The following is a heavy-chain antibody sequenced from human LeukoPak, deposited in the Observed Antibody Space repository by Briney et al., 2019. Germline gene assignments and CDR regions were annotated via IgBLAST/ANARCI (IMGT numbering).Heavy chain of an antibody. J-gene: IGHJ4*02. Sequence: GGSLRLSCEASGFTFSRFWMSWVRQAPGEGLEWVANIDEGGSEKYHVGSVRGRFTIPRDNAKNSLYLQMNSLRAEDTAVYYCVRDPTRAECSDGSCYLDYWGQGTLVSVSS. CDR1: GFTFSRFW. CDR3: VRDPTRAECSDGSCYLDY. V-gene: IGHV3-7*03. D-gene: IGHD2-15*01. CDR2: IDEGGSEK.